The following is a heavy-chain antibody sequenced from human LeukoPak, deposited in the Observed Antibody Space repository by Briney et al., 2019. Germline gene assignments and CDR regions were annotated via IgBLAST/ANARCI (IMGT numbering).Heavy chain of an antibody. CDR2: IRSKAYGGTT. CDR3: TRDLDYYGSGSYSGY. D-gene: IGHD3-10*01. CDR1: GFIFGDYA. J-gene: IGHJ4*02. Sequence: PGGSLRLSCTASGFIFGDYAMSWVRQAPGKGLEWVGFIRSKAYGGTTEYAAAVKGRFTISRDDSKGIAYLQMNSLKTEDTAVYYFTRDLDYYGSGSYSGYWGQGTLVTVSS. V-gene: IGHV3-49*04.